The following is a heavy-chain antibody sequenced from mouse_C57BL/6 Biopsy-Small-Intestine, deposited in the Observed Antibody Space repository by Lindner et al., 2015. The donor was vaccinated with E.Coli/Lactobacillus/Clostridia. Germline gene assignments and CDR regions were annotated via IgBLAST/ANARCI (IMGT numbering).Heavy chain of an antibody. CDR3: AREIYDYSYYFDY. D-gene: IGHD2-4*01. J-gene: IGHJ2*01. V-gene: IGHV1-80*01. CDR1: GNAFSTSW. Sequence: VQLQESGPELVKPGASVKISCKASGNAFSTSWMNWVKQRPGKGLEWIGQIYPGDGDTNYNGKFKGKATLTADKSSSTAYMQLSSLTSEDSAVYFCAREIYDYSYYFDYWGQGTTLTVSS. CDR2: IYPGDGDT.